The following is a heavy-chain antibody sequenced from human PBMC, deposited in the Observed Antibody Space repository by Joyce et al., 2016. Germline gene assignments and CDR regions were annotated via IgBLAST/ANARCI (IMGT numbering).Heavy chain of an antibody. CDR3: ARRAGSTGELDS. J-gene: IGHJ4*02. D-gene: IGHD1-1*01. Sequence: EVQLVQSGAEVKKPGESLKISCKASGYTFNNYWIGWVRQMPGKGLEWMGIICPGDSDTKYSPSFQGQVTISVDKSINTAYLHWRSLKASDGAMYYCARRAGSTGELDSWGQGTLVTVSP. CDR2: ICPGDSDT. V-gene: IGHV5-51*01. CDR1: GYTFNNYW.